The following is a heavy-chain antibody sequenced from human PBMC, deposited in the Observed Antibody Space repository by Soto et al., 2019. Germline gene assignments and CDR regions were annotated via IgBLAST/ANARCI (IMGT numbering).Heavy chain of an antibody. D-gene: IGHD4-4*01. J-gene: IGHJ5*02. CDR1: SGSISSSNW. CDR3: AGSSYRFDP. Sequence: QVQLQESGPGLVKPSGTLSLTCAVSSGSISSSNWWTWVRQPPGKGLEWIGEIYHSGSTNYNASLKGRVTMSVDKSKNQFSLKLSSVTAADTAVYYCAGSSYRFDPWGQGALVTVSS. V-gene: IGHV4-4*02. CDR2: IYHSGST.